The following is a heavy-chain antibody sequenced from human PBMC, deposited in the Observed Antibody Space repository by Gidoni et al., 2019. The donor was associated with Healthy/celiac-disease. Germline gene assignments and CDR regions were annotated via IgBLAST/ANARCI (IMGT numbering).Heavy chain of an antibody. CDR1: GYTFTGYY. Sequence: QVQLVQSGAEVKKPGASVKVSCKTSGYTFTGYYIHWVRQAPGQGLEWMGRINPDSGGTNYPQKFQGRLTMTRDTSISTAYMELSRLRSDDTAVYYCARARNYCSGGSCYYFDYWGQGTLVTVSS. J-gene: IGHJ4*02. D-gene: IGHD2-15*01. CDR2: INPDSGGT. V-gene: IGHV1-2*06. CDR3: ARARNYCSGGSCYYFDY.